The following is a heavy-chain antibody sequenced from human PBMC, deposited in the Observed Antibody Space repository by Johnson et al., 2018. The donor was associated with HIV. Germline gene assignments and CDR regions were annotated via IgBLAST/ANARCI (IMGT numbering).Heavy chain of an antibody. J-gene: IGHJ3*02. CDR1: GFTFSSYW. Sequence: VQLVESGGGLVQPGGSLRLSCAASGFTFSSYWMNWVRQAPGKGLECVANIKQDGSEKYYVDSVKGRFTISRDNAKNSLYLQMNSLRAEDTAVYYCAGSGSSGYPDAFDIWGQGTMVTVSS. V-gene: IGHV3-7*04. CDR3: AGSGSSGYPDAFDI. D-gene: IGHD3-22*01. CDR2: IKQDGSEK.